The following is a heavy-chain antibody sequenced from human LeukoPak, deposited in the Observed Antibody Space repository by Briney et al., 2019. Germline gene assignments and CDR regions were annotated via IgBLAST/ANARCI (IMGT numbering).Heavy chain of an antibody. V-gene: IGHV1-8*03. CDR2: MHPNSGDT. CDR3: ARGRLNGNVDF. CDR1: GGTFSRYT. D-gene: IGHD1-20*01. J-gene: IGHJ4*02. Sequence: ASVKVSCKASGGTFSRYTLNWVRQAPGQGLEWMGWMHPNSGDTGYAHNLQGRITITRDSSTATVFMKLSSLRSEDTAMYYCARGRLNGNVDFWGQGTLVTVSS.